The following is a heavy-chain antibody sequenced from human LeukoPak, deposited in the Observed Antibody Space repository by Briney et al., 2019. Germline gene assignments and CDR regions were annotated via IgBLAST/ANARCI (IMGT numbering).Heavy chain of an antibody. Sequence: GGSLRLSCAASGFTFRNYAMSWVRHAPGKGLVGVSRINSDGSSASYADSVKGRFPICRDNAKNTLYLQMRSLRAEDTAVYYCARGGSDYYGSGSYLWYFDLWGRGTLVTVSS. CDR1: GFTFRNYA. J-gene: IGHJ2*01. CDR3: ARGGSDYYGSGSYLWYFDL. D-gene: IGHD3-10*01. CDR2: INSDGSSA. V-gene: IGHV3-74*01.